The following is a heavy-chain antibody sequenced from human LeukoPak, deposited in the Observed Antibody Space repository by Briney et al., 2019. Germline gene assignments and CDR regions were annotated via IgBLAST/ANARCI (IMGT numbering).Heavy chain of an antibody. Sequence: PSETLSLTCTVSGGSISISSHYWGWIRQPPGKGLEWIGSLYYSGSTYYNPSLKSRVTVSADTSKNQFSLKLSSVTAADTAVYYCARETTLWLRGAFDIWGQGTMVTVSS. CDR1: GGSISISSHY. CDR2: LYYSGST. J-gene: IGHJ3*02. V-gene: IGHV4-39*01. D-gene: IGHD5-18*01. CDR3: ARETTLWLRGAFDI.